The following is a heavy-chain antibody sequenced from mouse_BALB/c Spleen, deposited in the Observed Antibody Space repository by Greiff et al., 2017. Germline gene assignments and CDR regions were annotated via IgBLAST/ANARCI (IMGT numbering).Heavy chain of an antibody. CDR3: TGEYYYAMDY. J-gene: IGHJ4*01. Sequence: LQQPGSELVRPGASVKLSCKASGYTFTSYWMHWVKQRPGQGLEWIGNIYPGSGSTNYDEKFKSKATLTVDTSSSTAYMQLSSLTSEDSAVYYCTGEYYYAMDYWGQGTAVTVSS. CDR2: IYPGSGST. V-gene: IGHV1S22*01. CDR1: GYTFTSYW.